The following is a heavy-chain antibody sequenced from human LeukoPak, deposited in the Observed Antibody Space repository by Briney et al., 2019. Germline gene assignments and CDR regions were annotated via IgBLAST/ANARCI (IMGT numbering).Heavy chain of an antibody. CDR2: ISYDGSNK. CDR3: ASSTLHCSGGSCYDYYYYGMDV. D-gene: IGHD2-15*01. Sequence: GGSLRLSCAASGFTFSSYAMHWVRQAPGKGLEWVAVISYDGSNKYYADSVKGRFTISRDNAKNSLYLQMNSLRAEDTAVYYCASSTLHCSGGSCYDYYYYGMDVWGQGTTVTVSS. CDR1: GFTFSSYA. J-gene: IGHJ6*02. V-gene: IGHV3-30-3*01.